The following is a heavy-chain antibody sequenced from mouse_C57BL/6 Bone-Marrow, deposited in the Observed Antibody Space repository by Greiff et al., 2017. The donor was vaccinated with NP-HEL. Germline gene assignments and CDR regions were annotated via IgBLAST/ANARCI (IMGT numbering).Heavy chain of an antibody. CDR1: DSEVFPIAY. D-gene: IGHD1-1*01. V-gene: IGHV15-2*01. CDR3: ARGGGSSYDYAMDY. Sequence: QVQLQQSGSELRSPGSSVKLSCKDFDSEVFPIAYMSWVRQKPGHGFEWIGGILPSIGRTISGAKFEDKATLDAVTLSNTAYLELNSLTSEDSAIYDCARGGGSSYDYAMDYWGQGTSVTVSS. CDR2: ILPSIGRT. J-gene: IGHJ4*01.